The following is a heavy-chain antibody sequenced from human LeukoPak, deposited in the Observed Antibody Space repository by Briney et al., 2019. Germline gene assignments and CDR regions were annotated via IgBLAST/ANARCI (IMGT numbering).Heavy chain of an antibody. Sequence: PGGSLRLSCAASGFTFSNYYMSWIRQAPGKGLEWVSYISSSSSYTNYADSVKGRFTISRDNSKNTLYLQMNSLRAEDTAVYYCARDMGDGYNQGDDAFDIWGQGTMVTVSS. D-gene: IGHD5-24*01. CDR3: ARDMGDGYNQGDDAFDI. CDR2: ISSSSSYT. V-gene: IGHV3-11*06. CDR1: GFTFSNYY. J-gene: IGHJ3*02.